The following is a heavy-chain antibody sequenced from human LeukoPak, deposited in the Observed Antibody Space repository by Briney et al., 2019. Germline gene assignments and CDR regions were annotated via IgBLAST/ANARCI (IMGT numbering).Heavy chain of an antibody. D-gene: IGHD6-25*01. CDR2: ISYDGSNK. CDR1: GFTFSSYG. V-gene: IGHV3-30*18. CDR3: AKEIWARLYYYYYGMDV. J-gene: IGHJ6*02. Sequence: PGRSLRLSCAASGFTFSSYGMHWVRQAPGKGLEWVAVISYDGSNKYYADSVKGRFTISRDNSKNTLYLQMNSLRAEDTAVYYCAKEIWARLYYYYYGMDVWGQGTTVTVSS.